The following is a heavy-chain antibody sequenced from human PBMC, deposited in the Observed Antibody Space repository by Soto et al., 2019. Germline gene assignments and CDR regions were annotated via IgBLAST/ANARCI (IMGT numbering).Heavy chain of an antibody. CDR3: ARDGGGFGELLLNSYDAFDL. J-gene: IGHJ3*01. D-gene: IGHD3-10*01. CDR2: ISYDGSNA. V-gene: IGHV3-30*04. Sequence: QEQLVESGGGVVQPGTSLRLSCTASGFSFSTCAMYWVRQAPGKGLEWVAIISYDGSNAQYADSVKGRFTVARDNSKNTLYLQMHSLTAEDTAVYYCARDGGGFGELLLNSYDAFDLWGQGKLVTVSS. CDR1: GFSFSTCA.